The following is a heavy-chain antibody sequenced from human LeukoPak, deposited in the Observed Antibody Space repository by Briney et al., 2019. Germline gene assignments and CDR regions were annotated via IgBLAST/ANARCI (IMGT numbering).Heavy chain of an antibody. CDR1: GGSISGYY. CDR2: IYYSGYT. J-gene: IGHJ4*02. CDR3: ARGTSNFSWYYAY. V-gene: IGHV4-59*08. Sequence: SETLSLTCTVSGGSISGYYWSWMRQPPRKGLEWIGHIYYSGYTNFNPSLKSRVTISVDTSKNQFSLKLSSVTAADTAVYYRARGTSNFSWYYAYWGQGILVTVSS. D-gene: IGHD4-11*01.